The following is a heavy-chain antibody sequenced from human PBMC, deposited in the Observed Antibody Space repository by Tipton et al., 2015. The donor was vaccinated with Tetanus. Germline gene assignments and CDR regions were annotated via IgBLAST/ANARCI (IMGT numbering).Heavy chain of an antibody. CDR1: GAFSSSYY. Sequence: GLVKPSETLSLICSVSGAFSSSYYWGWVRQTPEKGLEWIGDIFHLGYTNYNPSLKSRVTISVDTSKNQFSLKLSSVTAADTAVYYCARVGFGYSGYHFYGYWGQGTLVTVSS. V-gene: IGHV4-59*01. D-gene: IGHD5-12*01. CDR2: IFHLGYT. CDR3: ARVGFGYSGYHFYGY. J-gene: IGHJ4*02.